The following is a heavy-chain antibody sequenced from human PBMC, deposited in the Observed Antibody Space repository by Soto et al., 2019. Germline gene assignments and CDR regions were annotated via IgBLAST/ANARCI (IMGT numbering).Heavy chain of an antibody. Sequence: SETLSLTCTVSGVPFSSSRYYWGWIRQSPGKGLEWIGSVYSSGSTYYNPSLKSRVTISVDRSKNQFSLKLSSVTAADTAVYYCARGGVRYYGSGSYSLVAFDIWGQGTMVTVSS. CDR2: VYSSGST. V-gene: IGHV4-39*07. CDR1: GVPFSSSRYY. D-gene: IGHD3-10*01. J-gene: IGHJ3*02. CDR3: ARGGVRYYGSGSYSLVAFDI.